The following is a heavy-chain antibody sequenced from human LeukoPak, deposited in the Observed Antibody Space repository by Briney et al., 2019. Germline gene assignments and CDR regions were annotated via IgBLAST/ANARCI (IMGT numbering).Heavy chain of an antibody. V-gene: IGHV4-61*01. CDR1: GGSVNSGSYY. Sequence: PSETLSLTCTVSGGSVNSGSYYWSWIRQPPGKGLEWIGYVFYSGSTNYNPSLKSRVTISVDTSKNQFSLRLSSVTAADTAVYYCARDEPLWSGFGQYAFDIWGQGTMVTVSS. CDR3: ARDEPLWSGFGQYAFDI. D-gene: IGHD3-3*01. J-gene: IGHJ3*02. CDR2: VFYSGST.